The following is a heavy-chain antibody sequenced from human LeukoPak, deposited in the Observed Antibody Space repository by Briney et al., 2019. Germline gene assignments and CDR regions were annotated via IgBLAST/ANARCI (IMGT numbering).Heavy chain of an antibody. Sequence: ASVKVSCKASGYTFSKFGIAWVRQAPGQGLEWMGWISGNNDNPQSAQDLQGRVTVTTDRSTSTAYMELRSLRHDDTAVYYCARGDGGNPWDAFDIWGQGTMVTVS. CDR3: ARGDGGNPWDAFDI. D-gene: IGHD4-23*01. CDR2: ISGNNDNP. CDR1: GYTFSKFG. J-gene: IGHJ3*02. V-gene: IGHV1-18*01.